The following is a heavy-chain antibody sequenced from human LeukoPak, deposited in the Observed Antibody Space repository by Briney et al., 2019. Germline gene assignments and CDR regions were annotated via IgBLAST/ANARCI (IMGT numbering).Heavy chain of an antibody. Sequence: GGSLRLSCADSGFTFRSYSMNWVRQAPGKGLEWVSSISNTGSSIYYADSVKGRFTISRDNAKNSLFLQMDSLRAEDTAVFYCARCRGGSCYSSGYFDSWGQGTLVTVSS. D-gene: IGHD2-15*01. V-gene: IGHV3-21*01. CDR3: ARCRGGSCYSSGYFDS. CDR2: ISNTGSSI. J-gene: IGHJ4*02. CDR1: GFTFRSYS.